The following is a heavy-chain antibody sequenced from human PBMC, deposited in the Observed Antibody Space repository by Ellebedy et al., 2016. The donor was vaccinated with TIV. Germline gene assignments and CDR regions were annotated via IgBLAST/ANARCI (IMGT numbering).Heavy chain of an antibody. V-gene: IGHV1-8*01. D-gene: IGHD3-10*02. CDR1: GYTFTNFD. CDR2: MNPKSGDT. CDR3: AKSGLFGELLYLDY. Sequence: AASVKVSCKASGYTFTNFDINWVRQASGQGLEWMGWMNPKSGDTVYSQKLQGRVTMTTDTSTSTAYMELRSLRSDDTAVFYCAKSGLFGELLYLDYWGQGTLVTVSS. J-gene: IGHJ4*02.